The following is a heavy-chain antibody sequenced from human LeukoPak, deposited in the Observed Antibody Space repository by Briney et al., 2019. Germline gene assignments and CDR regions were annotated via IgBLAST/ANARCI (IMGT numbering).Heavy chain of an antibody. D-gene: IGHD2-2*01. CDR3: AKSTLVVPAAMDYFDY. J-gene: IGHJ4*02. CDR1: GFTFYDYA. CDR2: ISWNSGSI. V-gene: IGHV3-9*01. Sequence: TGRSLRLSCAASGFTFYDYAMHWVRQAPGKGLEWVSGISWNSGSIGYADSVKGRFTISRDNAKNSLYLQMNSLRAEDTALYYCAKSTLVVPAAMDYFDYWGQGTLVTVSS.